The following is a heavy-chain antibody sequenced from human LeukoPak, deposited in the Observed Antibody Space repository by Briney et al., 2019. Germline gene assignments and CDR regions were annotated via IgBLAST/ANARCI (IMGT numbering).Heavy chain of an antibody. J-gene: IGHJ6*02. Sequence: PGGSLRLSCAASGFTFSSFAMSWVRQTPGKGLEWVSAIGASGVSTYHADSVKGRFTISRDNSKSTLYLQMNSLRAEDTAVYYCGRYYVMDVWGQGTSVTVSS. CDR1: GFTFSSFA. V-gene: IGHV3-23*01. CDR3: GRYYVMDV. CDR2: IGASGVST.